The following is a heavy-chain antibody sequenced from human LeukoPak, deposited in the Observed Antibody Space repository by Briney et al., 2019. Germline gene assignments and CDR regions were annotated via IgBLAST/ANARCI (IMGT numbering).Heavy chain of an antibody. Sequence: GGSLRLSCVASGFTFSHYGMHWVRQAPGKGLEWVAVIWNDGSNRYYADSVKGRFTISRDNSKDTVYLQMNSLRAADTSVYYCAKDAQRGFDYSNSLEYWGQGTLVTVSS. CDR1: GFTFSHYG. D-gene: IGHD4-11*01. V-gene: IGHV3-33*06. CDR2: IWNDGSNR. CDR3: AKDAQRGFDYSNSLEY. J-gene: IGHJ4*02.